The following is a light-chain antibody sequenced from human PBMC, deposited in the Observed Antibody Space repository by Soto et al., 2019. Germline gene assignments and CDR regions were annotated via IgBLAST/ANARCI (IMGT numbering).Light chain of an antibody. V-gene: IGLV2-11*01. Sequence: QSVLTQPRSVSGAPGQSVTISCTGTSSDVGGYNYVSWYQQHPGKAPKLMIYDVSKRPSGVPDRFTGSKSGTTASLTISGLQAEDEDDYYCCSYAGSYGYVFGTGTKVTVL. J-gene: IGLJ1*01. CDR3: CSYAGSYGYV. CDR1: SSDVGGYNY. CDR2: DVS.